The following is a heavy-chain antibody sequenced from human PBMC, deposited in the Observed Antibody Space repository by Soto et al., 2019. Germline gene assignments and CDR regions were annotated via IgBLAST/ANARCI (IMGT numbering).Heavy chain of an antibody. Sequence: PSETLYLTCAVYGGSFSDYFWTWLRQPPGKGLEWIGEINHSGSTNFNPSLKSRVAISADTSRNQFSLRVTSVTAADTAVYYCAGREFSSSSFHYYYYAVDVWGQGTTVTVSS. D-gene: IGHD6-6*01. J-gene: IGHJ6*02. CDR3: AGREFSSSSFHYYYYAVDV. V-gene: IGHV4-34*01. CDR1: GGSFSDYF. CDR2: INHSGST.